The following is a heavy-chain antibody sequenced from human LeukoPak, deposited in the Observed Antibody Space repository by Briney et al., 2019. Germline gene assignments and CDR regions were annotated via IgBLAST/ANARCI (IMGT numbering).Heavy chain of an antibody. CDR2: IYYSGST. CDR3: ARAPYYDILTHDAFDI. J-gene: IGHJ3*02. CDR1: GGSISSGDYY. D-gene: IGHD3-9*01. V-gene: IGHV4-30-4*01. Sequence: SQTLSLTCTVSGGSISSGDYYWSWIRQPPGKGLEWIGYIYYSGSTYYNPSLTSRVTISVDTSKKQFSLMLSSVTAADTAVYYCARAPYYDILTHDAFDIWGQGTMVTVSS.